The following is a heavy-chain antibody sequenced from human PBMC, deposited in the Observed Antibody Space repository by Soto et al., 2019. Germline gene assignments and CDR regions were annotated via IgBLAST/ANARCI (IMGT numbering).Heavy chain of an antibody. J-gene: IGHJ5*02. V-gene: IGHV2-5*02. CDR2: IYWDDDK. CDR3: AHAGSSWLIGYNWFDP. D-gene: IGHD6-13*01. Sequence: QITLKESGPPLVKPTQTLTLTCTFSGFSLSTSGVGVGWIRQPPGKALEWLALIYWDDDKRYSPSLKSRLTITKDTSKNQVVLTMTNMDPVDTATYYCAHAGSSWLIGYNWFDPWGQGTLVTVSS. CDR1: GFSLSTSGVG.